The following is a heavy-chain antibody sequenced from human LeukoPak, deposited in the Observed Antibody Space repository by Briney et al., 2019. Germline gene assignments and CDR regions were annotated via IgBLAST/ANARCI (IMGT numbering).Heavy chain of an antibody. CDR3: ARGRSRWLRE. J-gene: IGHJ4*02. CDR2: INHSGST. D-gene: IGHD5-24*01. V-gene: IGHV4-34*01. CDR1: GFTFSSYA. Sequence: PGGSLRLSCAATGFTFSSYAMSWIRQPPGKGLEWIGEINHSGSTNYNPSLKSRVTISVDTSKNQFSLKLSSVTAADTAVYYCARGRSRWLREWGQGTLVTVSS.